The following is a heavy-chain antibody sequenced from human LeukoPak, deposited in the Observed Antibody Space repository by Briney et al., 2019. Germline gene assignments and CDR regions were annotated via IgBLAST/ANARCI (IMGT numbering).Heavy chain of an antibody. Sequence: SETLSLTCTVSGGSISSYYWSWIRQPPGKGLEWIGYIYYSGSTNYNPSLKSRVTISVDTSKNQFSLKLSSVTAADTAVYYCARSGDTAMVTWGVYWFDPWGQGTLVTVSS. CDR2: IYYSGST. CDR3: ARSGDTAMVTWGVYWFDP. J-gene: IGHJ5*02. V-gene: IGHV4-59*12. CDR1: GGSISSYY. D-gene: IGHD5-18*01.